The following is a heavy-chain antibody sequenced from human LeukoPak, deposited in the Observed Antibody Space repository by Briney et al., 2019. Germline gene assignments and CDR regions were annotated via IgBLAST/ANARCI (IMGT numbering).Heavy chain of an antibody. J-gene: IGHJ3*02. CDR1: GFTFSSYG. V-gene: IGHV3-21*01. CDR2: ISSSSSYI. Sequence: GGSLRLSCAASGFTFSSYGMHWVRQAPGKGLEWVSSISSSSSYIYYADSVKGRFTISRDNAKNSLYLQMNSLRAEDTAVYYCARVWMATTNAFDIWGQGTMVTVSS. D-gene: IGHD5-24*01. CDR3: ARVWMATTNAFDI.